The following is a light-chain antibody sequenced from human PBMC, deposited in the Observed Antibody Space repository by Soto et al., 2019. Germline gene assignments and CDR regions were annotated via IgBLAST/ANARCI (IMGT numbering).Light chain of an antibody. V-gene: IGKV1-5*01. CDR3: QQYNSYSGP. Sequence: EIQMTKSPSTLSASVGDRVTITCRASQSISSWLAWYQQKPGKAPKLLIYDASSLESGVPSRLSGSGSGTEFTLTISSLQPDDFATYYCQQYNSYSGPFGQGTKVDIK. J-gene: IGKJ1*01. CDR2: DAS. CDR1: QSISSW.